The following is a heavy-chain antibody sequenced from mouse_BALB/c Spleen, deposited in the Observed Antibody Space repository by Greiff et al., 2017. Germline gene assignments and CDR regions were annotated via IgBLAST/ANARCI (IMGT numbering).Heavy chain of an antibody. J-gene: IGHJ4*01. V-gene: IGHV14-4*02. D-gene: IGHD1-2*01. CDR1: GFNIKDYY. CDR3: KIHYYCYVGAMDY. CDR2: IDPENGDT. Sequence: EVQLQQSGAELVRSGASVKLSCTASGFNIKDYYMHWVKQRPEQGLEWIGWIDPENGDTEYAPKFQGKATMTADTSSNTAYLQLSSLTSEDTAVYYCKIHYYCYVGAMDYWGQGTSVTVSS.